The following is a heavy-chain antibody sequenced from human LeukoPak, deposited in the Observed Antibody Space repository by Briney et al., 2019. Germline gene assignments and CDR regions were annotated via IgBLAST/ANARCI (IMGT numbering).Heavy chain of an antibody. J-gene: IGHJ6*03. D-gene: IGHD2/OR15-2a*01. CDR1: GFTFSSYG. CDR3: AKAENTGGIYYYYYMDV. CDR2: ISYDGSNK. V-gene: IGHV3-30*18. Sequence: PGGSLRLSCAASGFTFSSYGMHWVRQAPGKGLEWVAVISYDGSNKYYADSVKGRFTISRDNSKNTLYLQMNSLRAEDTAVYYCAKAENTGGIYYYYYMDVWGKGTTVTVSS.